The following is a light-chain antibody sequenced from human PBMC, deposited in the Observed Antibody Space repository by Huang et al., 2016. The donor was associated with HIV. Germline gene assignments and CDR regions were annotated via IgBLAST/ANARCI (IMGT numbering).Light chain of an antibody. CDR3: QQSYSTPPWT. CDR1: QSISSY. Sequence: DIQMTQSPSSLSAFVGDRVTITCRASQSISSYLNWYQQKPGKAPKLLIYAASSLQIGVPSRFSGSGSGTDFTLIITSLQPEDFATYYCQQSYSTPPWTFGQGTKVEIK. J-gene: IGKJ1*01. CDR2: AAS. V-gene: IGKV1-39*01.